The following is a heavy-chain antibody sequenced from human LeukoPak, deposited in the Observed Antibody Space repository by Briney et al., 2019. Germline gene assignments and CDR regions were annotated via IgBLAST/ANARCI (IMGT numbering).Heavy chain of an antibody. CDR1: GFAFSSYW. CDR3: ARDEDYYGSGSFAFDP. J-gene: IGHJ5*02. V-gene: IGHV3-7*01. D-gene: IGHD3-10*01. Sequence: GGSLRLSCAASGFAFSSYWMSWVRQAPGKGLEWVANIKQDGSEKYYVDSVKGRFTISRDNAKNSLYLQMNSLRAEDTAVYYCARDEDYYGSGSFAFDPWGQGTLVTVSS. CDR2: IKQDGSEK.